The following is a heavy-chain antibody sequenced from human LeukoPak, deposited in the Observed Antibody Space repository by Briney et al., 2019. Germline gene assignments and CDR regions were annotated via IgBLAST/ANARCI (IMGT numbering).Heavy chain of an antibody. CDR1: GGSISSYY. D-gene: IGHD2/OR15-2a*01. CDR3: AKYTISMKHNWFDP. CDR2: IYYSGST. Sequence: SETLSLTCTVSGGSISSYYWSWIRQPPGKGLEWIGYIYYSGSTNYNPSLKSRVTISVDTSKNQFSLKLNSVTAADTAVHYCAKYTISMKHNWFDPWGQGTLVTVSS. J-gene: IGHJ5*02. V-gene: IGHV4-59*08.